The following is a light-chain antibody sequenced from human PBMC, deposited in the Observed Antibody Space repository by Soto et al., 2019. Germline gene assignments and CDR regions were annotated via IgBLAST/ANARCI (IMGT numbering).Light chain of an antibody. J-gene: IGLJ1*01. CDR3: GTWDSSLSVYG. CDR2: DNN. Sequence: QSVLTQPPSVSAAPGQKVTISCSGSSSNIGNNYVSWYQQLPGTAPKLLIYDNNKRPSGIPDRFSGSKSGTSATLGITGLQTGDEADYYGGTWDSSLSVYGFGTGTKSPS. CDR1: SSNIGNNY. V-gene: IGLV1-51*01.